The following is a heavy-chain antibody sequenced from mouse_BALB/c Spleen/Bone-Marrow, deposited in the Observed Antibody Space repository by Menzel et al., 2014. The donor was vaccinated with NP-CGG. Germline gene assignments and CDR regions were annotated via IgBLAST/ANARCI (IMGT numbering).Heavy chain of an antibody. CDR1: GFTFTDHY. CDR3: ARDMGGILFDS. J-gene: IGHJ2*01. CDR2: IRNKAYGYTT. D-gene: IGHD4-1*01. V-gene: IGHV7-3*02. Sequence: EVKLVESGGGLVQPGGSLRLSCATSGFTFTDHYMNWVRQPPGKALEWLGFIRNKAYGYTTEYSASVKGRFTISRDNSQGILYLQMNSLRAEDSATYYCARDMGGILFDSWGQGTTLTVSS.